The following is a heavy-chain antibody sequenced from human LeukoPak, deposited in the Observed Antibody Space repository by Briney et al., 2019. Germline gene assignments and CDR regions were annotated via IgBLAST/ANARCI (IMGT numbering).Heavy chain of an antibody. J-gene: IGHJ4*02. CDR3: ARKYSGFDY. CDR2: INQDGSGK. Sequence: PGGSLRLSCAASGFTFSKHWMSWVRQAPGKGLEWVANINQDGSGKYYVDSVRGQFTISRDNAKNSLYLQMDSLRAEHTAVYYCARKYSGFDYWGQGTLVTVSS. D-gene: IGHD5-12*01. V-gene: IGHV3-7*01. CDR1: GFTFSKHW.